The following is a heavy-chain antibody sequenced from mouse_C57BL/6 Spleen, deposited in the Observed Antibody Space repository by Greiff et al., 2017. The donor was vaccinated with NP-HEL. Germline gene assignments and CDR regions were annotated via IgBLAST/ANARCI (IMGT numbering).Heavy chain of an antibody. Sequence: VKVVESGAELVKPGASVKISCKASGYAFSSYWMNWVKQRPGKGLEWIGQIYPGDGDTNYNGKFKGKATLTADKSSSTAYMQLSSLTSEDSAVYFCARIDYGSSWGYFDVWGTGTTVTVSS. D-gene: IGHD1-1*01. V-gene: IGHV1-80*01. CDR1: GYAFSSYW. CDR2: IYPGDGDT. J-gene: IGHJ1*03. CDR3: ARIDYGSSWGYFDV.